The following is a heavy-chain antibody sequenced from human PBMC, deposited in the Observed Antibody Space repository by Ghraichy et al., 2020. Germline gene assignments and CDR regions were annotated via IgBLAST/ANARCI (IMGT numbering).Heavy chain of an antibody. V-gene: IGHV1-2*06. J-gene: IGHJ6*03. CDR1: GYTFTGYY. Sequence: ASVKVSCKASGYTFTGYYMHWVRQAPGQGLEWMGRINPNSGGTNYAQKFQGRVTMTRDTSISTAYMELSRLRSDDTAVYYCAKGKPTSGITIFGVVDYYYYYMDVWGKVTTVTVSS. D-gene: IGHD3-3*01. CDR3: AKGKPTSGITIFGVVDYYYYYMDV. CDR2: INPNSGGT.